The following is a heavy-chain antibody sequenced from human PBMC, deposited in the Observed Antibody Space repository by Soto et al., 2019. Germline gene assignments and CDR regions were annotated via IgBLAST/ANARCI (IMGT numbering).Heavy chain of an antibody. J-gene: IGHJ4*02. V-gene: IGHV3-23*01. CDR1: GFTFSSYA. CDR3: AKDGLGAYSYGSYSFDY. CDR2: ISSSGGST. Sequence: EVQLLESGGGLVQPGGSLRLSCAASGFTFSSYAMSWVRQAPGKGLEWVSTISSSGGSTYYADSVKGRFTISRDNSKNTLYLQMICLRAADTAVYYCAKDGLGAYSYGSYSFDYWGQGTLVTVSS. D-gene: IGHD5-18*01.